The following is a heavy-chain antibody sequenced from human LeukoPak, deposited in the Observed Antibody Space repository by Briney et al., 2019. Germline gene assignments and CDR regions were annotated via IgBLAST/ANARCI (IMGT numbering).Heavy chain of an antibody. CDR2: INHSGST. CDR1: GGSFIGYY. CDR3: AREECSSTSCYMGNDAFDI. V-gene: IGHV4-34*01. J-gene: IGHJ3*02. Sequence: SETLSLTCAVYGGSFIGYYWSWIRQPPGKGLEWIGEINHSGSTNYNPSLKSRVTISVDTSKNQFSLKLSSVTAADTAVYYCAREECSSTSCYMGNDAFDIWGQGTMVTVSS. D-gene: IGHD2-2*02.